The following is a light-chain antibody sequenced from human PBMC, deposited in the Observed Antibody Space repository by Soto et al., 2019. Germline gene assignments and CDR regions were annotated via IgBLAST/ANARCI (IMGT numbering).Light chain of an antibody. CDR1: QSVSSN. J-gene: IGKJ4*01. CDR3: QQYDNSPLT. V-gene: IGKV3-15*01. CDR2: GAS. Sequence: EIVMTQSPATLSVSPGERATLSCRASQSVSSNLAWYQQKPGQAPRLLIYGASTRATGIPARFSGSGSGTDFTLTISRLEPEDFAVYYCQQYDNSPLTFGGGTKVEIK.